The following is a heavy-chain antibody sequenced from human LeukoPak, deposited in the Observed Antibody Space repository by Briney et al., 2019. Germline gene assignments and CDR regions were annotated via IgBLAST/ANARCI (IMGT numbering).Heavy chain of an antibody. D-gene: IGHD5-24*01. CDR3: ARGTDAYKCGNS. J-gene: IGHJ4*02. Sequence: PSETLSLTCAVYGGSFSGYYWTWIRQPPGKGLELIGEIHYSGSVTYNPSLKSRVTITADTSNNQFSLKVNSVTAADTAVYYCARGTDAYKCGNSWGQGTLVTVSS. CDR1: GGSFSGYY. CDR2: IHYSGSV. V-gene: IGHV4-34*01.